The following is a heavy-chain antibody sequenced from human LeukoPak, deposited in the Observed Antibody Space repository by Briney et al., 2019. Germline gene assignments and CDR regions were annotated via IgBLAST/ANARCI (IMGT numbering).Heavy chain of an antibody. CDR3: AQGSGFYYDY. D-gene: IGHD3-22*01. V-gene: IGHV3-15*07. J-gene: IGHJ4*02. Sequence: GGSLRLSCAVSGLSLRNVWMNWLRQAPGKGLEWVGLIKRETDGGTTAFAAPVKGRFTISRDDSKNTLYLQMNRLTSEDTAVYYCAQGSGFYYDYWGQGTLVTVSS. CDR2: IKRETDGGTT. CDR1: GLSLRNVW.